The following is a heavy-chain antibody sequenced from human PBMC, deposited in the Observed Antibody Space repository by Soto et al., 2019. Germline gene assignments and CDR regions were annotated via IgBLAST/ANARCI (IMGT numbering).Heavy chain of an antibody. CDR1: GFTFDDHT. V-gene: IGHV3-43*01. CDR3: VKDGTVDGYVGAFDI. Sequence: GGSLRLSCAASGFTFDDHTLHWVRQAPGKGLEWVSLISWDGGSAYYADSVKGRFTISRDNIKDSLYLQMNSLRTDDTALYYCVKDGTVDGYVGAFDIWGQGTMVTVSS. CDR2: ISWDGGSA. J-gene: IGHJ3*02. D-gene: IGHD5-18*01.